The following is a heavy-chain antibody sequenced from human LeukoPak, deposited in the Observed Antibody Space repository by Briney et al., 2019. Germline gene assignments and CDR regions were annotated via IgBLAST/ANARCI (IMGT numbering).Heavy chain of an antibody. D-gene: IGHD3-22*01. CDR2: IWYDGSNK. J-gene: IGHJ4*02. V-gene: IGHV3-33*01. Sequence: GGSLRLSCAASGFTFSSYGMHWVRQAPGKGLEWVAVIWYDGSNKYYADSVKGRFTISRDNSKNTLYLQVNSLRAEDTAVYYCARDPDYYDSSGYLQWGQGTLVTVSS. CDR1: GFTFSSYG. CDR3: ARDPDYYDSSGYLQ.